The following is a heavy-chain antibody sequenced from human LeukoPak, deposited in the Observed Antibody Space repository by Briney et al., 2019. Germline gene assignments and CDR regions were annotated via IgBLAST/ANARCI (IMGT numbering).Heavy chain of an antibody. CDR1: GFTVSGNY. Sequence: GGSLRLSCAASGFTVSGNYMSWVRQAPGKGLEWVSAFSYSGGRTYYAESVKGRFTISRDNTKNTPYLQMHSLRAEDTAVYYCAKEKPADTVAATAGFDPWGQGTLVTVSS. D-gene: IGHD1-26*01. CDR3: AKEKPADTVAATAGFDP. J-gene: IGHJ5*02. V-gene: IGHV3-23*01. CDR2: FSYSGGRT.